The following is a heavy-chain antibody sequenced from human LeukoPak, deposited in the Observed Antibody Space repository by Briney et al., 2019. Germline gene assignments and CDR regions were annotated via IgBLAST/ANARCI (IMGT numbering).Heavy chain of an antibody. Sequence: SETLSLTCTVSGGSISSGGYYWSWIRQPPGKGLEWIGYIYHSGSTYYNPSLKSRVTISVDRSKNQFSLKLSSVTAADTAVYYCARTHYCSGGSCSLALPDYWGQGTLVTVSS. CDR1: GGSISSGGYY. V-gene: IGHV4-30-2*01. CDR3: ARTHYCSGGSCSLALPDY. D-gene: IGHD2-15*01. J-gene: IGHJ4*02. CDR2: IYHSGST.